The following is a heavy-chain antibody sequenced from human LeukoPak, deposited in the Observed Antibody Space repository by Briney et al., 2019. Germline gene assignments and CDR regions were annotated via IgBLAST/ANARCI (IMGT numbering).Heavy chain of an antibody. CDR2: IYYSGST. J-gene: IGHJ4*02. CDR3: ASLSYNWNYVC. Sequence: SETLSLTCTVSGGSISSYYWSWIRQPPGKGLEWIGYIYYSGSTNYNPPLKSRVTISVDTSKNQFSLKLSSVTAADTAVYYCASLSYNWNYVCWGQGTLVTVSS. D-gene: IGHD1-7*01. CDR1: GGSISSYY. V-gene: IGHV4-59*01.